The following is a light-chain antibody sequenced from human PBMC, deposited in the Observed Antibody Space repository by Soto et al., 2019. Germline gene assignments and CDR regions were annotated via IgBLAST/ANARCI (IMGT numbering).Light chain of an antibody. V-gene: IGKV3-15*01. Sequence: IVVSISVVTVSLTKKERTTPSCRASQSVSSNLAWYQQKPGQAPRLLSYGASTRATGIPARFSGSGSGTEFTLTISSLQSEDFAVFSCQQEVTSGHGTRLQIK. CDR1: QSVSSN. CDR2: GAS. J-gene: IGKJ5*01. CDR3: QQEVT.